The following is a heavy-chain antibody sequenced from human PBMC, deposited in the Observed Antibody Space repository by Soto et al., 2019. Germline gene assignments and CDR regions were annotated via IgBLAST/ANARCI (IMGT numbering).Heavy chain of an antibody. J-gene: IGHJ6*02. V-gene: IGHV1-18*01. CDR3: AKSSGPPLLDYYYGMDV. CDR1: GYTFTSYG. CDR2: ISAYNGNT. Sequence: GASVKVSCKASGYTFTSYGISWVRQAPGQGLEWMGWISAYNGNTNYAQKLQGRVTMTTDASTSTAYMELRSLRSDDTAVYYCAKSSGPPLLDYYYGMDVWGQGTTVTVSS. D-gene: IGHD3-22*01.